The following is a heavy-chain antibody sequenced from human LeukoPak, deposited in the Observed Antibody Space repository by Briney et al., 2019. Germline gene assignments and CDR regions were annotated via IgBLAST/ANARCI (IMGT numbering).Heavy chain of an antibody. D-gene: IGHD2/OR15-2a*01. CDR3: ARHDLYDRGH. CDR2: INPNSSGT. Sequence: ASVKLSCKASGYTFTGYYMHWVRQAPGQGLEWMGRINPNSSGTNYAQKCQGRVTMPRDTSMSTAYRELSRLRSDDTAVYYWARHDLYDRGHWGQGTLVSVSS. CDR1: GYTFTGYY. J-gene: IGHJ4*02. V-gene: IGHV1-2*06.